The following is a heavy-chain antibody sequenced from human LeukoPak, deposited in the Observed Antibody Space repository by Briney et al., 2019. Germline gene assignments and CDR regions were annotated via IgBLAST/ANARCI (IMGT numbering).Heavy chain of an antibody. J-gene: IGHJ6*04. V-gene: IGHV1-69*13. CDR3: ARGRPGAYDV. CDR2: IIPIFGTA. CDR1: GYTFTSYG. D-gene: IGHD2-21*01. Sequence: SVKVSCKASGYTFTSYGISWVRQAPGQGLEWMGGIIPIFGTANYAQKFQGRVTITADESTSTAYMELSSLRSEDTAVYYCARGRPGAYDVWGKGTTVTVSS.